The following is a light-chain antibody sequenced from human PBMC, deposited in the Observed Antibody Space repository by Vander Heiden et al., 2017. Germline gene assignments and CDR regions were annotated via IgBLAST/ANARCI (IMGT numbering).Light chain of an antibody. J-gene: IGKJ1*01. Sequence: DIVLTHSPATLSLSPGESSTLSCRASQSVSSSYLAWHQQKPGQAPRLLIYGASSRATGIPDRFSGSGSGTDFTLTISRLEPAAVAVYYCQQDGSSPWTFGQGTRVEIK. CDR1: QSVSSSY. CDR3: QQDGSSPWT. CDR2: GAS. V-gene: IGKV3-20*01.